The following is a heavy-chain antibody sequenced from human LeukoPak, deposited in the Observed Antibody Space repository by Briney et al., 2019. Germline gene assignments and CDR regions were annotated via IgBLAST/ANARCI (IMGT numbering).Heavy chain of an antibody. V-gene: IGHV4-59*01. Sequence: SETLSLTCTVSGGSISSYYWSWIRQPPGKGLEWIGYIYYGGSTNYNPSLKSRVTISVDTSKNQFSLKLSSVTAADTAVYYCARDRANYDFWSTDAFDIWGQGTMVTVSS. D-gene: IGHD3-3*01. CDR1: GGSISSYY. CDR2: IYYGGST. J-gene: IGHJ3*02. CDR3: ARDRANYDFWSTDAFDI.